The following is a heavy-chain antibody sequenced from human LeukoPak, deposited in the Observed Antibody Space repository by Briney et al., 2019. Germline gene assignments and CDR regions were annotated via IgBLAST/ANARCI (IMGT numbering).Heavy chain of an antibody. J-gene: IGHJ4*02. CDR2: TYYRSKWYN. D-gene: IGHD1-26*01. Sequence: SQTLSLTCAISGDSVSRNSAAWNWIRQSPSRGLEWPGRTYYRSKWYNNYAVSVKSRITINPDTSKNQFSLQLNSVTPEDTAVYYCAREEGSGNYYGYFDYWGQGTLVSVSS. CDR3: AREEGSGNYYGYFDY. V-gene: IGHV6-1*01. CDR1: GDSVSRNSAA.